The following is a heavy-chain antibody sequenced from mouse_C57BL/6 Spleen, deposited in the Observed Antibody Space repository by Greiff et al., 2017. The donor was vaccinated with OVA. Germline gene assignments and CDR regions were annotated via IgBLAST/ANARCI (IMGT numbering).Heavy chain of an antibody. D-gene: IGHD4-1*01. CDR1: GFTFSSYG. CDR3: ARQGTGLFFDY. CDR2: ISSGGSYT. Sequence: EVQGVESGGDLVKPGGSLKLSCAASGFTFSSYGMSWVRQTPDKRLEWVATISSGGSYTYYPDSVKGRFTISRDNAKNTLYLQMSSLKSEDTAMYYCARQGTGLFFDYWGQGTTLTVSS. J-gene: IGHJ2*01. V-gene: IGHV5-6*01.